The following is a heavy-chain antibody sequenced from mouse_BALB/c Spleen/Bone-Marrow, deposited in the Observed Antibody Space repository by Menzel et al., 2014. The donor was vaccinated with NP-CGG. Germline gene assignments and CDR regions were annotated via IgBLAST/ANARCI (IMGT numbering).Heavy chain of an antibody. J-gene: IGHJ3*01. V-gene: IGHV1S81*02. CDR3: TRPYYGYVGYAY. CDR2: INPSNGGT. Sequence: QVQLQQSGAEPVKPGASVKLSCKASGYTFTSYYMYWVKQRPGQGLEWIGEINPSNGGTNFNEKFKSKATLTVDKSSSTAYMQLSSLTFEDSAFYYCTRPYYGYVGYAYWGQGTQVTVSA. CDR1: GYTFTSYY. D-gene: IGHD1-2*01.